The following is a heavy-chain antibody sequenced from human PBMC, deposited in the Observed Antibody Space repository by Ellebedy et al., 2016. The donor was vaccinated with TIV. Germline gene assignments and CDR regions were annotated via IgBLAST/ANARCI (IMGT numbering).Heavy chain of an antibody. J-gene: IGHJ4*02. CDR2: IYYDGSA. CDR1: GASITSSDYY. V-gene: IGHV4-39*01. Sequence: SETLSLXCTVSGASITSSDYYWGWIRQPPGKGLEWIGSIYYDGSASYNPSLKSRVTMSVDTSKNQFSLIVTSVTAADTSVYYCPRPDSGSSGWYVYWGQGTLVTVSS. CDR3: PRPDSGSSGWYVY. D-gene: IGHD6-19*01.